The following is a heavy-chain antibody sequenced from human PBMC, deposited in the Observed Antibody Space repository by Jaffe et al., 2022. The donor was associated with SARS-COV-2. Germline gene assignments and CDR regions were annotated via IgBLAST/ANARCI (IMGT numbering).Heavy chain of an antibody. CDR2: ISYSGTT. CDR1: GGSISSSGSF. Sequence: QVQLQESGPGLVKASETLSLTCSVSGGSISSSGSFWVWLRQPPGKGLELIGSISYSGTTYYNPSLKSRLTISAERSQNHFSLRLRSVTAADTAVFYCARRVRYFNWADGGYSYFYMDVWGKGTTVIVSS. CDR3: ARRVRYFNWADGGYSYFYMDV. V-gene: IGHV4-39*02. D-gene: IGHD3-9*01. J-gene: IGHJ6*03.